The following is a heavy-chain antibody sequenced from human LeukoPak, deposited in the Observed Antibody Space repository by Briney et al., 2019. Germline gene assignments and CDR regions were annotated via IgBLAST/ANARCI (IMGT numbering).Heavy chain of an antibody. V-gene: IGHV4-4*07. D-gene: IGHD3-16*01. J-gene: IGHJ5*02. CDR1: GGSISSYY. CDR3: ARDFMITFGGVLTTWFDP. Sequence: SESLSLTCTVSGGSISSYYWSWIRQPAGKGLEWIGRIYTSGSTNYNPSLKSRVTMSVDTSENQFSLKLSSVTAADTAVYYCARDFMITFGGVLTTWFDPWGQGTLVTVSS. CDR2: IYTSGST.